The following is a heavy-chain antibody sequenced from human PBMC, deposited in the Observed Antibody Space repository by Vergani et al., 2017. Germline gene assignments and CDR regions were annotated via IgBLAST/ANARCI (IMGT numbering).Heavy chain of an antibody. CDR3: AARVYDFWSGYYDRAGFDP. CDR1: GFTFSDYY. J-gene: IGHJ5*02. D-gene: IGHD3-3*01. V-gene: IGHV3-11*01. Sequence: QVQLVESGGGLVKPGGSLRLSCAASGFTFSDYYMSWIRQAPGKGLEWVSYISSSGSTIYYADSVKGRFTISRDNAKNSLYLQMNSLRAEDTAVYYCAARVYDFWSGYYDRAGFDPWGQGTLVTVSS. CDR2: ISSSGSTI.